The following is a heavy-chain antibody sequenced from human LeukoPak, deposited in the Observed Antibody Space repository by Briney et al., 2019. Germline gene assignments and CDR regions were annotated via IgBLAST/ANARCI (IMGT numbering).Heavy chain of an antibody. CDR2: ISAYNGNT. D-gene: IGHD6-19*01. CDR3: ARSGTGRYSSGWYAQ. CDR1: GYTFTIYG. V-gene: IGHV1-18*01. Sequence: ASVTVSCKASGYTFTIYGISWVRQAPGQGLEWMGWISAYNGNTNYAQKLQGRVTMTTDTSTSTVYMELRSLRSDDTAVYYCARSGTGRYSSGWYAQWGQGTLVTVSS. J-gene: IGHJ5*02.